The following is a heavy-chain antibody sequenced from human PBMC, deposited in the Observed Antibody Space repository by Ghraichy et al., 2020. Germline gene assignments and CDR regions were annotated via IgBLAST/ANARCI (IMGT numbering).Heavy chain of an antibody. CDR1: DDSIDSSRFY. D-gene: IGHD5-18*01. V-gene: IGHV4-39*07. Sequence: SETLSLTCSVSDDSIDSSRFYWGWIRQPPGKGLEWIGSIYYSGSSYFNPSLKSRVTLSIDTSKNQFSVKLSSMTAADTAIYYCARGVGYIPASWYFDLWGRGTLVTVSS. CDR2: IYYSGSS. CDR3: ARGVGYIPASWYFDL. J-gene: IGHJ2*01.